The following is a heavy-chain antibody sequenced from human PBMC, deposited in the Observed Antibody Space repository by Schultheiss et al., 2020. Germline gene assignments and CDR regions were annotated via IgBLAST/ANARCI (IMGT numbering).Heavy chain of an antibody. Sequence: GESLKISCAASGFTFISYGIHWVRQAPGKGLEWVAVISYDGSNKYYAGSVKGRFTISRDNAKNSLYLQMNSLRAEDTAVYYCARTGYYYFGMDVWGQGTTV. V-gene: IGHV3-30*03. J-gene: IGHJ6*02. CDR3: ARTGYYYFGMDV. CDR1: GFTFISYG. CDR2: ISYDGSNK.